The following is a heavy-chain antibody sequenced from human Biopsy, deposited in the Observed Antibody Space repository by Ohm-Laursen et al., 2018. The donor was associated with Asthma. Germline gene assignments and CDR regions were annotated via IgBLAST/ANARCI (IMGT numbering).Heavy chain of an antibody. V-gene: IGHV4-39*01. CDR3: VRGSSSWHHGPFHYYYGLDV. CDR1: DASINSGGYS. CDR2: LFYRGST. Sequence: GTLSLTCAVSDASINSGGYSWDWVRQPPGKGLGLIAYLFYRGSTSYNPSPESRVPVSAATSKNHFSLKLTSVTAADTAVYYCVRGSSSWHHGPFHYYYGLDVWGQGTTATVSS. D-gene: IGHD6-13*01. J-gene: IGHJ6*02.